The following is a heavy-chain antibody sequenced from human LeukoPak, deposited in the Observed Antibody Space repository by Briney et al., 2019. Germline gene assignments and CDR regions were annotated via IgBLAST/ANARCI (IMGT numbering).Heavy chain of an antibody. V-gene: IGHV1-18*01. CDR3: ARGQGSGYHIFDY. CDR1: GYTFTSYG. D-gene: IGHD3-22*01. Sequence: ASVKVSCKASGYTFTSYGISWVRQAPGQGLEWMGWISAYNGNTNYAQKLQGRVTMTTDTSPSTAYMELRSLRSEDTAVYYCARGQGSGYHIFDYWGQGTLVTVSS. J-gene: IGHJ4*02. CDR2: ISAYNGNT.